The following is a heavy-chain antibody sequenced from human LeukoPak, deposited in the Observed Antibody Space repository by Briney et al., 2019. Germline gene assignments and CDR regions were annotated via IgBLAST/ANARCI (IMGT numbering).Heavy chain of an antibody. Sequence: GASVKVSCKASGYTFTSYDINWVRQATGQGLEWMGWINPNSGGTNYAQKFQGRVTMTRDTSISTAYMELSRLRSDDTAVYYCASGHFDWLLFSHWGQGTLVTVSS. CDR3: ASGHFDWLLFSH. CDR2: INPNSGGT. J-gene: IGHJ4*02. CDR1: GYTFTSYD. V-gene: IGHV1-2*02. D-gene: IGHD3-9*01.